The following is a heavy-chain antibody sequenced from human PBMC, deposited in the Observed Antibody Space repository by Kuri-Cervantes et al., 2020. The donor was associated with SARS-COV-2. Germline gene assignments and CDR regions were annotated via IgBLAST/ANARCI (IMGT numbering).Heavy chain of an antibody. CDR1: GYTFTSYY. V-gene: IGHV1-46*01. J-gene: IGHJ3*02. Sequence: ASVKVSCKASGYTFTSYYMHWVRQVPGQGLEWMGIINPSGGSTSYAQKFQGRVTMTRDTSTSTVYMELNRLTSDDTAIYYCARVDWATPRGPFDMWGQGTLVTVSS. CDR2: INPSGGST. D-gene: IGHD3/OR15-3a*01. CDR3: ARVDWATPRGPFDM.